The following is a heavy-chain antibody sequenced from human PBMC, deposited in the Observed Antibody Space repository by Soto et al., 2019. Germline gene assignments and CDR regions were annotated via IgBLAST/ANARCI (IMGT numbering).Heavy chain of an antibody. J-gene: IGHJ4*02. V-gene: IGHV3-30*18. D-gene: IGHD3-3*01. Sequence: QVQLVESGGGVVQPGRSLRLSCAASGFTFSSYGMHWVRQAPGKGLEWVAVISYDGSNKYYADSVKGRFTISRDNSKNTLYLQMNSLRAKDTAVYYCAKDSDFWSGYYFGYVDYWGQGTLVTVSS. CDR1: GFTFSSYG. CDR3: AKDSDFWSGYYFGYVDY. CDR2: ISYDGSNK.